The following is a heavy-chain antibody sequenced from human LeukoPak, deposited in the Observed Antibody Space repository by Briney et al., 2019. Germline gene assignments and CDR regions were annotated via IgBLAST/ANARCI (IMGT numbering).Heavy chain of an antibody. CDR2: IKQDGSEK. CDR3: ARYPACGGGDCYSFDY. D-gene: IGHD2-21*02. V-gene: IGHV3-7*01. J-gene: IGHJ4*02. Sequence: PGGSLRLSCAASGFTFSSYWMSWVRQAPGKGLEWVANIKQDGSEKYYVDSVKGRFTISRDNAKNSLYLQMNSLRAEDTAVYYCARYPACGGGDCYSFDYWGQGTLVTVSS. CDR1: GFTFSSYW.